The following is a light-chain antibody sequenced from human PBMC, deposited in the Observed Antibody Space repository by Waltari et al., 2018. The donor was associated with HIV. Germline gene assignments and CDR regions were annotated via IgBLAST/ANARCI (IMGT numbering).Light chain of an antibody. CDR2: AAS. CDR3: QQSSDLPST. Sequence: DIQMTQSPSSLSASIGDRVTITCRASQNIYHYLNWYQHEPGKPPQLLIYAASTLQSGVPSRFSASGSGTDFTLTIDNLQPEDFATYYCQQSSDLPSTFGPGTKVDLK. CDR1: QNIYHY. J-gene: IGKJ3*01. V-gene: IGKV1-39*01.